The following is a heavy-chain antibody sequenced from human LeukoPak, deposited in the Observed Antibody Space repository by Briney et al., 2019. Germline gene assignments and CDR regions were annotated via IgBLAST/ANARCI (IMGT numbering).Heavy chain of an antibody. CDR1: GFTFSSYV. CDR2: ISGSGAST. D-gene: IGHD5-18*01. V-gene: IGHV3-23*01. CDR3: AEVRFHYGYALDY. J-gene: IGHJ4*02. Sequence: GGSLRLSCAASGFTFSSYVMSWVRQAPGKGLEWVSSISGSGASTYYADPVKGRFTISRDNSKNTLDLQMNSLRAEDTAVYCCAEVRFHYGYALDYWGQGTLVTVSS.